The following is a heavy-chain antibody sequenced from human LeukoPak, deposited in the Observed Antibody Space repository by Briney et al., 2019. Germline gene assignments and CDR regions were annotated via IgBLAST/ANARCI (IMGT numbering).Heavy chain of an antibody. CDR3: TRGNRYYYDSSGYW. CDR2: IRSKAFGGTT. Sequence: PGVSLKLSCTASGLTVSDSYMTWVRQAPGKGLEWVGFIRSKAFGGTTEYAASVKGRFTISRDDSKSIAHLQMNSLKTEDTAVYYCTRGNRYYYDSSGYWWGQGTLVTVSS. D-gene: IGHD3-22*01. J-gene: IGHJ4*02. CDR1: GLTVSDSY. V-gene: IGHV3-49*04.